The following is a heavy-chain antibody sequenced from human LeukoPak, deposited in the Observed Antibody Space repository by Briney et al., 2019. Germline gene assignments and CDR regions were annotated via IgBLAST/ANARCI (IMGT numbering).Heavy chain of an antibody. Sequence: ASVKVSCKASGGTFSSYTISWVRQAPGQGLDWIGRIIPIRGIANYAQKFQGRVTISADKSTSTAYMELSSLRSEDTAVYYCARTNYDFWSGYPLGVDPWGQGTLVTVSS. CDR1: GGTFSSYT. J-gene: IGHJ5*02. CDR3: ARTNYDFWSGYPLGVDP. V-gene: IGHV1-69*02. CDR2: IIPIRGIA. D-gene: IGHD3-3*01.